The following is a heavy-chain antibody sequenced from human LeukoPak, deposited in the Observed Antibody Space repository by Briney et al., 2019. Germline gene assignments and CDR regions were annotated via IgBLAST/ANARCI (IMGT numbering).Heavy chain of an antibody. CDR2: INPNSGGT. CDR1: GYTFTGYY. D-gene: IGHD3-22*01. Sequence: GASVKVSCKASGYTFTGYYMHWVRQAPGQGLEWMGWINPNSGGTNYAQKFQGRVTMTRDTSISTAYMELSRLRSDDTAVYYCAGVFTMMDSDAFDIWGQGTMVTVSS. CDR3: AGVFTMMDSDAFDI. J-gene: IGHJ3*02. V-gene: IGHV1-2*02.